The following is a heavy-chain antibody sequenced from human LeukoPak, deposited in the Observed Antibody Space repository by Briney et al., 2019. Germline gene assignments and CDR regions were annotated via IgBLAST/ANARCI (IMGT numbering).Heavy chain of an antibody. Sequence: ASVKVSCKASGYTFTSYDINWVRQATGQGLEWMGWMNPNSGNTGYAQKFQGRVTMTRNTSISTAYMELSSLRSEDTAVYYCARDHGVVVAGTYYYVMDVWAQGHTVTV. D-gene: IGHD6-19*01. CDR2: MNPNSGNT. CDR1: GYTFTSYD. V-gene: IGHV1-8*01. CDR3: ARDHGVVVAGTYYYVMDV. J-gene: IGHJ6*02.